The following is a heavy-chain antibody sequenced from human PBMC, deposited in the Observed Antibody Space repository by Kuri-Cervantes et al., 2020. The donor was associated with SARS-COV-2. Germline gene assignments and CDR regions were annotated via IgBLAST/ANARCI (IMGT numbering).Heavy chain of an antibody. J-gene: IGHJ3*02. CDR1: GFTFSSYS. V-gene: IGHV3-21*01. D-gene: IGHD2-2*01. Sequence: GGSLRLSCAASGFTFSSYSMNWVRQAPGKGLEWVSSISSGSSYIYYADSVKGRFTISRDNSKNSLYLQMYSLRAEDTAVYYCARDYFSSTIFDNDAFDIWGQGTMVTVSS. CDR2: ISSGSSYI. CDR3: ARDYFSSTIFDNDAFDI.